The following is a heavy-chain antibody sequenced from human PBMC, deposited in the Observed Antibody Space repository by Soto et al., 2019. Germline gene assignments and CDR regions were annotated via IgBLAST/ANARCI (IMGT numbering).Heavy chain of an antibody. D-gene: IGHD6-6*01. J-gene: IGHJ5*02. CDR2: IYYSGST. CDR1: GGSSGGGGDC. CDR3: ARGVYSTGWFDP. V-gene: IGHV4-31*02. Sequence: TVSGGSSGGGGDCCSWIRKHPGKGLEWIGYIYYSGSTYYNPSLKSRVTISVDTSKNQFSLKLSSVTAADTAVYYCARGVYSTGWFDPWGQGTLVTVSS.